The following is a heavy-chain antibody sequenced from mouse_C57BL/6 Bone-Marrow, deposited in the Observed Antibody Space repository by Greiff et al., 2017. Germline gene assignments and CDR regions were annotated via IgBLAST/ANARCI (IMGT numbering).Heavy chain of an antibody. CDR1: GYTFTSYW. CDR2: INPSSGYT. J-gene: IGHJ4*01. Sequence: VQLKQSGAELAKPGASVKLSCKASGYTFTSYWMHWVKQRPGQGLEWIGYINPSSGYTKYNQKFKDKATLTADKSSSTAYMQLSSLSYEDSAVYYCARGYYSNSYYAMDYWGQVTSVTVSS. V-gene: IGHV1-7*01. CDR3: ARGYYSNSYYAMDY. D-gene: IGHD2-5*01.